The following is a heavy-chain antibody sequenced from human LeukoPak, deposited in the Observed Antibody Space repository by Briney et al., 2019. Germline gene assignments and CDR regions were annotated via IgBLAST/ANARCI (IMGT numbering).Heavy chain of an antibody. CDR1: GGSFSGYY. J-gene: IGHJ5*02. CDR2: INHSGST. CDR3: ARVIVTTTSYNWFDP. D-gene: IGHD4-11*01. Sequence: PSETLSLTCAVYGGSFSGYYWSWIRQPPGKGLEWIGEINHSGSTNYNPSLKSRVTISVDTSKNQFSLKLSSVTAADTAVYYCARVIVTTTSYNWFDPWGQGTLVTVSS. V-gene: IGHV4-34*01.